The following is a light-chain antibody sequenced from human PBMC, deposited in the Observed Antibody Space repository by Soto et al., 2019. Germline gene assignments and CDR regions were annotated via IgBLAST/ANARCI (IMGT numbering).Light chain of an antibody. V-gene: IGKV1-6*01. J-gene: IGKJ1*01. CDR1: QDIRND. CDR3: QQSYSTPRT. CDR2: AAS. Sequence: AIQMTQSPSSLSASVGDRVTITCRAGQDIRNDLGWYQQKPGKAPKLLISAASSLQSGVPSRFSGSGSGTDFTLTISSLQPEDFATYYCQQSYSTPRTFGQGTKVDI.